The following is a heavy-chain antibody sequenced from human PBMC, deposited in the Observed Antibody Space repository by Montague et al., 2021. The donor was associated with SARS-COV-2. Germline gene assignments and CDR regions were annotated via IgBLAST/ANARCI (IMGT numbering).Heavy chain of an antibody. CDR1: GFTFSAYT. V-gene: IGHV3-21*01. J-gene: IGHJ4*02. Sequence: SLRLSCAASGFTFSAYTMNWVRLAPGKGLEWVSSIGGSSSFRDYTDSVKGRFTITRDNANNSLFLEMDSLRAEDTAVYYCARGSSGWHARIDYWGQGSLVTVSS. CDR3: ARGSSGWHARIDY. CDR2: IGGSSSFR. D-gene: IGHD6-19*01.